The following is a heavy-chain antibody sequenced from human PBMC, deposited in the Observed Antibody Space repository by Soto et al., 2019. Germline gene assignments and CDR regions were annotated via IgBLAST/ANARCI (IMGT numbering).Heavy chain of an antibody. D-gene: IGHD3-3*01. V-gene: IGHV3-48*01. CDR3: ARSASPYAY. CDR1: GFIFNSYS. Sequence: EVQLVESGGGLVQPGGSLRLSCVASGFIFNSYSMNWVRQAPGKGLEWISYINSGSTSVFYAVSVNGRFSISRDNAKNSLYLQMNSLRAEDTAVYYCARSASPYAYWGQGTLVTVSS. J-gene: IGHJ4*02. CDR2: INSGSTSV.